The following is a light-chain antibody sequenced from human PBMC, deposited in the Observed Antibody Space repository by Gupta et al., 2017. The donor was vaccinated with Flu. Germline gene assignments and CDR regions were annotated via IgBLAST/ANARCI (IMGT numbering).Light chain of an antibody. CDR3: QQSSAAPLT. V-gene: IGKV1-39*01. J-gene: IGKJ4*01. Sequence: PSPLAASVVDRITITCRAGQSSSNYLNWYQQKPGRAPRLLIYAASSLQSGVPSRLTGSASGTDFSLTISSLQPEDFGTYYCQQSSAAPLTFGAGTKVEI. CDR1: QSSSNY. CDR2: AAS.